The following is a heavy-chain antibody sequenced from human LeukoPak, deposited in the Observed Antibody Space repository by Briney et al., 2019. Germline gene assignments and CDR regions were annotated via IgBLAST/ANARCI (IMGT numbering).Heavy chain of an antibody. CDR3: ARSGSSGWYDAFDI. J-gene: IGHJ3*02. D-gene: IGHD6-19*01. CDR2: INHSGST. Sequence: SETLSLTCAVCGGSISGYYWSWIRQPPGKGLDWIGEINHSGSTNCNPSLKSRITRSVDTSKNQFSLKLSCVTAADTAVYDCARSGSSGWYDAFDIWGQGTMVTVSS. V-gene: IGHV4-34*01. CDR1: GGSISGYY.